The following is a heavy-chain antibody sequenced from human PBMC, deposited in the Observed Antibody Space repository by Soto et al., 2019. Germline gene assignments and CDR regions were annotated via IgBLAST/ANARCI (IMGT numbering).Heavy chain of an antibody. J-gene: IGHJ3*02. CDR2: ISSSSSYI. Sequence: GGALRVTCADSGVTCSSYRMNWVRQAPGKGLEWVSSISSSSSYIYYADSVKGRFTISRDNAKNSLYLQMNSLRAEDTAVYYCAASRGRWLRGGAFDIWGQGTMVPVS. CDR1: GVTCSSYR. V-gene: IGHV3-21*01. CDR3: AASRGRWLRGGAFDI. D-gene: IGHD5-12*01.